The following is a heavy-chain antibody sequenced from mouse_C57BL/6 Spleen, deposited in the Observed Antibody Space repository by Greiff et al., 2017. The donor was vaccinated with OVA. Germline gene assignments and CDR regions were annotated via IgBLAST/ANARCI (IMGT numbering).Heavy chain of an antibody. CDR3: ARNDGYYGDAMDY. J-gene: IGHJ4*01. D-gene: IGHD2-3*01. V-gene: IGHV3-4*01. CDR1: GYSITNGNHW. CDR2: ISSRGST. Sequence: VKLQESGPALVKPSQTVSLTCTVTGYSITNGNHWWNWIRQVSGSKLEWIGYISSRGSTDSNPSLKSRISITRDTSKNQLFLQLHSVTTEDIATYYGARNDGYYGDAMDYWGQGTSVTVSS.